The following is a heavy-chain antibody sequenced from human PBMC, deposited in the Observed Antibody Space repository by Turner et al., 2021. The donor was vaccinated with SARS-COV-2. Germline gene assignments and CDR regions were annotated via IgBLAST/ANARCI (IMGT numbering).Heavy chain of an antibody. V-gene: IGHV3-33*01. CDR3: AREPYSSSWKEYYFDF. CDR1: GFTFSTYG. Sequence: QVQLVESGGGVVQPGRSLRLSCAASGFTFSTYGMHWVRQAPGKGLEWVALICYDGSNKYYADSVKGRFTISRDNSKNTLYLQMNSLRAEDTAVYYCAREPYSSSWKEYYFDFWGQGTLVTVSS. D-gene: IGHD6-13*01. J-gene: IGHJ4*02. CDR2: ICYDGSNK.